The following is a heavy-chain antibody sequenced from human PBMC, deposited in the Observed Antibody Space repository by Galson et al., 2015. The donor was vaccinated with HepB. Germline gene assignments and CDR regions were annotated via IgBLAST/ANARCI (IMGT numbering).Heavy chain of an antibody. CDR2: ISGSGGST. CDR3: AKGLRAGTLFFDY. J-gene: IGHJ4*02. Sequence: SLRLSCAASGFTFSSYAMSWVRQAPGKGLEWVSAISGSGGSTYYADSVKGRFTISRDNSKNTLYLQMNSLRAEDTAVYYCAKGLRAGTLFFDYWGQGTLVTVSS. D-gene: IGHD6-13*01. CDR1: GFTFSSYA. V-gene: IGHV3-23*01.